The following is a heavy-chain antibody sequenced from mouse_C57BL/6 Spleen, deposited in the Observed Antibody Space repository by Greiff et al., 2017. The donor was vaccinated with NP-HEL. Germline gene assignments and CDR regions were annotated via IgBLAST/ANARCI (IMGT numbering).Heavy chain of an antibody. CDR2: INPGSGGP. V-gene: IGHV1-54*01. Sequence: VQLQQSGAELVRPGTSVKVSCKASGSAFTNYLIEWVTQRPGQGLELIGLINPGSGGPNYNEKFQGKATRTADKSSSTAYMQLSSLTSEDSAVYFCARSGGDYEGYFDVWGTGTTVTVSS. CDR3: ARSGGDYEGYFDV. CDR1: GSAFTNYL. J-gene: IGHJ1*03. D-gene: IGHD2-4*01.